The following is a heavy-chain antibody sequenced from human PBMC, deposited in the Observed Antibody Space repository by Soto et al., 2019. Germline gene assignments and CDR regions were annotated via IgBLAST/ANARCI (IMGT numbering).Heavy chain of an antibody. CDR2: FDPEDGET. CDR3: ATEIGPGNWNYLGQIDY. D-gene: IGHD1-7*01. CDR1: GYTLTELS. Sequence: ASVKVSCKVSGYTLTELSMHWVRQAPGKGLEWMGGFDPEDGETIYAQKFQGRVTMTEETSTDKSYMELSSLRSEDTAVYYCATEIGPGNWNYLGQIDYWGQGTLVTVSS. V-gene: IGHV1-24*01. J-gene: IGHJ4*02.